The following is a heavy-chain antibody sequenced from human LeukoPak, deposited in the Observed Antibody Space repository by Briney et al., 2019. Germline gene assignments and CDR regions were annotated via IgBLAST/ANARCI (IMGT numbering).Heavy chain of an antibody. Sequence: GRSLRLSCAASGFTFSSYGMHWVRQAPGKGLEWVAVISYDGSNKYYADSVKGRFTISRDNSKNTLYLQMNSLRAEDTAVYYCAKDGYVDTAMATTGYYYYYMDVWGKGTTVTVSS. D-gene: IGHD5-18*01. CDR3: AKDGYVDTAMATTGYYYYYMDV. V-gene: IGHV3-30*18. J-gene: IGHJ6*03. CDR1: GFTFSSYG. CDR2: ISYDGSNK.